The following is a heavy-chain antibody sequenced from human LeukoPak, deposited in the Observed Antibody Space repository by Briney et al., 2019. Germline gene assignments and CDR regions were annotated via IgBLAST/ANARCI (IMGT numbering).Heavy chain of an antibody. CDR1: GFTFSSYA. V-gene: IGHV3-23*01. CDR2: ISGSGGGT. J-gene: IGHJ6*02. D-gene: IGHD2/OR15-2a*01. CDR3: AYSTKNYDYAMDV. Sequence: GGSLRLSCAASGFTFSSYAMSWVRQAPGKGLEWVSAISGSGGGTYYADSVKGRFTISRDNSRNTLYLQMNSLRVEDTAVYYCAYSTKNYDYAMDVWGQGTTVTVSS.